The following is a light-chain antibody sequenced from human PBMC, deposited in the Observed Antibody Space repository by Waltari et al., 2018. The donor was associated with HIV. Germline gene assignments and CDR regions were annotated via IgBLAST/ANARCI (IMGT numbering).Light chain of an antibody. CDR3: QQSYNMNT. CDR1: QDITEY. V-gene: IGKV1-39*01. J-gene: IGKJ2*01. Sequence: DIQMTQSPSSLSASVGDRVTITCRASQDITEYLNWYQQKPGKAPKLLIYGASTLESGVPSRFSGSGAGGYFTITSSSLQHDDFATYYRQQSYNMNTFGQGTKLDIK. CDR2: GAS.